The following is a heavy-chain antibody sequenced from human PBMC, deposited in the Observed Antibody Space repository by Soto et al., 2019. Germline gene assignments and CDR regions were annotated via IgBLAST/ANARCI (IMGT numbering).Heavy chain of an antibody. D-gene: IGHD6-19*01. V-gene: IGHV3-30*18. CDR1: GFTFSDYA. CDR2: VSHDGRNT. J-gene: IGHJ4*02. CDR3: AKGGRQWLVTSDFNY. Sequence: VQLVESGGGVVQPGRSLRLSCAASGFTFSDYAMHWVRQAPGKGLEWVAVVSHDGRNTHYADSVKGRFTISRESSKNTVSLEMPSLRAADTGVYYCAKGGRQWLVTSDFNYWGQGALVTVSS.